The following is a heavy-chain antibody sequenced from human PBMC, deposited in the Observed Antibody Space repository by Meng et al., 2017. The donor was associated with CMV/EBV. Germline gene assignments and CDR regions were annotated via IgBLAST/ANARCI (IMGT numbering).Heavy chain of an antibody. J-gene: IGHJ4*02. CDR2: IYYSGST. Sequence: GSISSSSYYWGWIRQPPGKGLEWIGSIYYSGSTYYNPSLKSRVTISVDTSKNQFSLKLSSVTAADTAEYYCASGPYYDFWSGYYTFDYWGQGTLVTSPQ. D-gene: IGHD3-3*01. CDR3: ASGPYYDFWSGYYTFDY. V-gene: IGHV4-39*07. CDR1: GSISSSSYY.